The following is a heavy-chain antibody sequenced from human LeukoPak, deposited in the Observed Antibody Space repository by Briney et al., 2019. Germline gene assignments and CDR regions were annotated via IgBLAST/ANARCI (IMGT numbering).Heavy chain of an antibody. CDR3: ARFIVGATGAFDI. V-gene: IGHV1-46*01. Sequence: ASVKVSCKASGYTFASYYMHWVRQAPGQGLEWMGIINPSGGSTSYAQKFQGRVTMTRDTSTSTVYMELSSLRSEDTAVYYCARFIVGATGAFDIWGQGTMVTVSS. CDR1: GYTFASYY. CDR2: INPSGGST. J-gene: IGHJ3*02. D-gene: IGHD1-26*01.